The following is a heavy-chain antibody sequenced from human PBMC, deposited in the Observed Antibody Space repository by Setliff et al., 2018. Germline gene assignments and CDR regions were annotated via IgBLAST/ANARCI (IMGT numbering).Heavy chain of an antibody. CDR3: ATRKSSGRLYYMDV. J-gene: IGHJ6*03. CDR2: IHHSGKA. CDR1: GFSISSGYY. V-gene: IGHV4-38-2*01. D-gene: IGHD1-26*01. Sequence: SETLSLTCAVSGFSISSGYYWGWIRQPPGKGLEWIVNIHHSGKACYNPSLKSRVTISLDTSENQFSLELTSVTAADTAVYYCATRKSSGRLYYMDVWGKGTTVTVSS.